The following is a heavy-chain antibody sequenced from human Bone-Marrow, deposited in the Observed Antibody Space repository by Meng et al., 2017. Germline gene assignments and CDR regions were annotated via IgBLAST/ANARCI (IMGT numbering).Heavy chain of an antibody. CDR2: MNPNSGNT. CDR3: ARVYSSGWYYFDY. CDR1: GYTFSNYD. D-gene: IGHD6-19*01. Sequence: QVQLAQSGAEVKKPGASVKVSCKASGYTFSNYDINWVRQAPGQGLEWMGWMNPNSGNTRYAQKFQGRVTMTRNTSITKAYMELSNLRSEDTAVYFCARVYSSGWYYFDYWGQGTLVTVSS. J-gene: IGHJ4*02. V-gene: IGHV1-8*01.